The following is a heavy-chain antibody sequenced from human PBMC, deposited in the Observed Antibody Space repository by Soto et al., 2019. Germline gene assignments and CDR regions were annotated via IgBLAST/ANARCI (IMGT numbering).Heavy chain of an antibody. CDR1: GFTFSNHA. D-gene: IGHD1-26*01. J-gene: IGHJ4*02. Sequence: EVQLLESGGGLVQPGGSLRLSCAASGFTFSNHAMSWVRQAPGKGLEWVSGIGASGAGTYYADFVKGRFIISRDNSKNILHLQMNSLRAEDTAIYYCAVRKTGSYCDSWGQGALVTVSS. CDR2: IGASGAGT. V-gene: IGHV3-23*01. CDR3: AVRKTGSYCDS.